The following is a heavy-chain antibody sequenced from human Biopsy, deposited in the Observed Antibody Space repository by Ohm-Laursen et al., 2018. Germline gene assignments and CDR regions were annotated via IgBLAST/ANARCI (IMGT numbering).Heavy chain of an antibody. CDR1: GGSISSNYYY. V-gene: IGHV4-31*02. Sequence: SQTLSLTCTVSGGSISSNYYYWGWIRQVPGEGLEWIAYMHHSGPTYTYYNPSLKSRVAISVEVSKNQFPLKVSSVTAADTAVYFCTRKPNSLYYFDHWGQGTLVTVSS. D-gene: IGHD1-14*01. CDR2: MHHSGPTYT. CDR3: TRKPNSLYYFDH. J-gene: IGHJ4*02.